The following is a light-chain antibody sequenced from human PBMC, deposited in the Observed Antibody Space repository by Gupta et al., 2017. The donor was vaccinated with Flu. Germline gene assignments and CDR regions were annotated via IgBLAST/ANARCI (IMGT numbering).Light chain of an antibody. CDR3: QQYTAWPLT. J-gene: IGKJ4*01. V-gene: IGKV3-15*01. CDR2: EAS. CDR1: QTVYNN. Sequence: PGTLSVSPGERVTLSCRASQTVYNNLAWYQQKPGQAPRLLIYEASTRATGIPARFSGGGSGTDFTLTISGLQSEDFAVYYCQQYTAWPLTFGGGTKVEIK.